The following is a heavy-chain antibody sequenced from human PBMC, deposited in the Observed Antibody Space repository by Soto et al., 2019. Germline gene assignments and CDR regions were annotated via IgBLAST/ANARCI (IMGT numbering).Heavy chain of an antibody. CDR2: ISGSGGST. V-gene: IGHV3-23*01. D-gene: IGHD1-26*01. Sequence: EVQLLESGGGLVQPGGSLRLSCAASGFTFSSYAMSWVRQAPGKGLEWVSAISGSGGSTYYADSVKGRFTISRDNSKNTLYLQMNSLRAEDTAVYYCAKGTELLALYYYYGMGVWGQGTTVTVSS. J-gene: IGHJ6*02. CDR3: AKGTELLALYYYYGMGV. CDR1: GFTFSSYA.